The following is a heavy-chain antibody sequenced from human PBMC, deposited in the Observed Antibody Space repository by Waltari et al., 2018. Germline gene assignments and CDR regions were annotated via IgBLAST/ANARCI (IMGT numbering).Heavy chain of an antibody. CDR2: IYHSGST. CDR3: ARDGAAAGIRYYYYMDV. CDR1: GYSISSGYY. D-gene: IGHD6-13*01. V-gene: IGHV4-38-2*02. J-gene: IGHJ6*03. Sequence: QVQLQESGPGLVKPSETLSLTCTVSGYSISSGYYWGWIRQPPGKGLEWIGGIYHSGSTYYNPSLKSRVTISVDTSKNQFSLKLSSVTAADTAVYYCARDGAAAGIRYYYYMDVWGKGTTVTVSS.